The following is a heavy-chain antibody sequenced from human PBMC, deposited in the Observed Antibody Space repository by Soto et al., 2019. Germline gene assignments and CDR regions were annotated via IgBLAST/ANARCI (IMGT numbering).Heavy chain of an antibody. CDR2: ISAYNGNT. D-gene: IGHD3-22*01. CDR1: GYTFTSYG. Sequence: GASVKVSCKASGYTFTSYGISWVRQAPGQGLEWMGWISAYNGNTNYAQKLQGRVTMTTDTSTSTAYMELRSLRSDDTAVYYCARVPNYYDSSGYIDYWGQGTLVTVAS. J-gene: IGHJ4*02. CDR3: ARVPNYYDSSGYIDY. V-gene: IGHV1-18*01.